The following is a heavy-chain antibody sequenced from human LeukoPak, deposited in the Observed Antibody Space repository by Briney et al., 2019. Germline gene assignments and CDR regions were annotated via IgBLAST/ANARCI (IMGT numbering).Heavy chain of an antibody. CDR1: GFDFSWSG. D-gene: IGHD3-16*02. J-gene: IGHJ4*02. Sequence: PGRSLRLSCTASGFDFSWSGMHWVRQAPGKGLEWMAVISNDGINIYYADSVRGRFTISRDDSRNTLYLQMNSLRAEDTAVYYCARDFELSHWGQGTLVTVSS. V-gene: IGHV3-30*03. CDR3: ARDFELSH. CDR2: ISNDGINI.